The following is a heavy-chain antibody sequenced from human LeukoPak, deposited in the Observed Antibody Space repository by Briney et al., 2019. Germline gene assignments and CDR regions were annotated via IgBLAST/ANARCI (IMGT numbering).Heavy chain of an antibody. D-gene: IGHD6-19*01. CDR1: GFTFSDYY. CDR2: ISSSGSSI. Sequence: GXSLRLSCAASGFTFSDYYMSWIRQAPGKGLEWVSYISSSGSSIYYADSVKGRFTIYRDNAEKSVYVQMNRLRAEDTAVYYCARDHVAGGVDYWGQGTLVTVSS. CDR3: ARDHVAGGVDY. J-gene: IGHJ4*02. V-gene: IGHV3-11*04.